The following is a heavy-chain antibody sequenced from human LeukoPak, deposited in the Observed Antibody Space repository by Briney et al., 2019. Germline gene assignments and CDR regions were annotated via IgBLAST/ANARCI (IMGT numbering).Heavy chain of an antibody. J-gene: IGHJ4*02. CDR1: GFTFRDYY. Sequence: GGSLRLSCVASGFTFRDYYMSWVRQAPGKGLEWVSVIYRGGSTDYADSVKGRFTTSRDNSENTLYLQMNSLRVEGTAVYYCAREGVYGGESGYWGQGTLVTVSS. V-gene: IGHV3-53*01. CDR3: AREGVYGGESGY. D-gene: IGHD4-23*01. CDR2: IYRGGST.